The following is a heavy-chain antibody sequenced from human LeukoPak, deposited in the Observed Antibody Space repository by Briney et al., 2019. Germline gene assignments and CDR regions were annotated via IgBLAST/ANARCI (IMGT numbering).Heavy chain of an antibody. CDR3: ASSSSSWPYYFDY. Sequence: PSETLSLTCTVSGASISRGHYYWSWIRQHPGKGLEWIGYIYYSGSTNYNPSLKSRVTISVDTSKNQFSLKLSSVTAADTAVYYCASSSSSWPYYFDYWGQGTLVTVSP. CDR2: IYYSGST. CDR1: GASISRGHYY. V-gene: IGHV4-61*01. J-gene: IGHJ4*02. D-gene: IGHD6-13*01.